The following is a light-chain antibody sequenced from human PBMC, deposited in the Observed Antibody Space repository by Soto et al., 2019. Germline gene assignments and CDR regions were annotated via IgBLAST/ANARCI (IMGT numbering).Light chain of an antibody. J-gene: IGLJ1*01. CDR3: SSYAANNIYYV. Sequence: QSVLTQPPSASESPGQSVTISCTGTSNDVGGYNFVSWYQQHPGKAPKLMIFEVSKRPSGVPDRFSGSKSGSTASLTVSGLQAEDEADYYCSSYAANNIYYVFGTGTKVTVL. V-gene: IGLV2-8*01. CDR1: SNDVGGYNF. CDR2: EVS.